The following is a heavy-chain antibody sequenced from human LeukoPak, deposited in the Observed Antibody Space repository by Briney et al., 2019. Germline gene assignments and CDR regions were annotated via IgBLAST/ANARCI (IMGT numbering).Heavy chain of an antibody. J-gene: IGHJ4*02. CDR3: ARHQVGANTFDY. D-gene: IGHD1-26*01. CDR2: FYDGGRT. Sequence: SETLSLTCAVAGGSISSGNWWSWVRQPPGKGLERMAEFYDGGRTTYDPSLKSRVTISVDKSNKQFYLKLKSVTAADTAVYYCARHQVGANTFDYWGPGTLVTVSA. CDR1: GGSISSGNW. V-gene: IGHV4-4*02.